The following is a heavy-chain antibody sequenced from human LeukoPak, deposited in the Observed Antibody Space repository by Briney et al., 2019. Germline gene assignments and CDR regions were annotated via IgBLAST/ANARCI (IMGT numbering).Heavy chain of an antibody. CDR1: GYTFTSYD. D-gene: IGHD6-13*01. Sequence: GASVKVSCKASGYTFTSYDINWVRQATGQGREWMGWMNPNSGNTGYPQKFHGTATMTRTTSISTAYMALSRLRSEDTAVNYCVRSLKAAAGPPFFVXWGKGTLVT. CDR2: MNPNSGNT. J-gene: IGHJ4*02. V-gene: IGHV1-8*01. CDR3: VRSLKAAAGPPFFVX.